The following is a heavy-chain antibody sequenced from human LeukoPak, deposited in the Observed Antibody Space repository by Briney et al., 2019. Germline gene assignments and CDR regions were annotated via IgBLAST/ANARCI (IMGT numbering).Heavy chain of an antibody. CDR1: GGSITGYY. Sequence: SETLSPTCTASGGSITGYYWSWIRQPPGKGLEWIGYISYSGSTNSNPSLKSRVTMSVDTSKNQFSLKLSSVTTADTAVYYCARDRVGPEGSFDYWGQGTLVTVSS. D-gene: IGHD1-26*01. CDR3: ARDRVGPEGSFDY. J-gene: IGHJ4*02. CDR2: ISYSGST. V-gene: IGHV4-59*01.